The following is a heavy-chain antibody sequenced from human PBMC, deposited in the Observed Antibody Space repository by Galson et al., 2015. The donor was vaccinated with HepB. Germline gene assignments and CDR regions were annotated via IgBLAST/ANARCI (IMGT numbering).Heavy chain of an antibody. CDR1: GYTFTSHG. Sequence: SVKVSCKASGYTFTSHGISWVRQAPGQGLEWMGWISAYNGNTNYAQKLQGRVTMTTNTSTSTAYMELRSLRSDDTAVYYCARDAYSSSWFTPAVNYYYGMDVWGQGTTVTVSS. CDR2: ISAYNGNT. D-gene: IGHD6-13*01. V-gene: IGHV1-18*04. J-gene: IGHJ6*02. CDR3: ARDAYSSSWFTPAVNYYYGMDV.